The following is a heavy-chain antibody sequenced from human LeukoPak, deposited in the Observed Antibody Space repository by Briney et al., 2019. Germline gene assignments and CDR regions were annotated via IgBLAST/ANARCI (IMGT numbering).Heavy chain of an antibody. Sequence: GGSLRLSCAASGFTFSSYAMSWVRQAPGKGLEWVSAISGSGGSTYYADSVKGRFTISRDNSKNTLYLQMNSLRAEDTAVYYCARDFLYSSSEYGYWGQGTLVTVSS. CDR2: ISGSGGST. CDR3: ARDFLYSSSEYGY. D-gene: IGHD6-13*01. CDR1: GFTFSSYA. J-gene: IGHJ4*02. V-gene: IGHV3-23*01.